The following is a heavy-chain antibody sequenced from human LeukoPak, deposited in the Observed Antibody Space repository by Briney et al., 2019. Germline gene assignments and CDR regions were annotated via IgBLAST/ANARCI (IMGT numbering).Heavy chain of an antibody. CDR3: ARATLKTNWFDP. CDR2: IYYSGST. Sequence: SQTLSLTCTVSGGSISSGGYYWSWIRQHPGTGLEWIGYIYYSGSTYYNPSLKSRVTISVDTSKNQFPLKLSSVTAADTAVYYCARATLKTNWFDPWGQGTLVTVSS. J-gene: IGHJ5*02. CDR1: GGSISSGGYY. D-gene: IGHD1-1*01. V-gene: IGHV4-31*03.